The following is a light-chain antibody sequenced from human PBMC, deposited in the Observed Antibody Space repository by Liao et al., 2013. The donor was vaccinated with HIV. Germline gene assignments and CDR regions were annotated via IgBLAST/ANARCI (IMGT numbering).Light chain of an antibody. J-gene: IGLJ3*02. CDR3: QTWDSGWV. CDR1: KLGDNF. CDR2: QDN. V-gene: IGLV3-1*01. Sequence: SFELIQPPSVSVSPGQTASITCSGDKLGDNFAFWYQQRPGQSPALIIYQDNKRPSGIPERFSGSSSGNTATLTISGTQTMDEADYYCQTWDSGWVFGGGTKLTVL.